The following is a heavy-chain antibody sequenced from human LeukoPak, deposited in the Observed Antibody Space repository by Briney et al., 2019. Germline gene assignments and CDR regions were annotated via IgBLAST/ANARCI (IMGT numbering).Heavy chain of an antibody. CDR1: GFTFSSYG. CDR2: ISYDGSNK. CDR3: AKDLYSGSYRSPINY. Sequence: GGSLRLSCAASGFTFSSYGMHWVRQAPGKGLEWVAVISYDGSNKYYADSVKGRFTISRDNSKNTLYLQMNSLSAEDTAVYYCAKDLYSGSYRSPINYWGQGTLVTVSS. J-gene: IGHJ4*02. D-gene: IGHD1-26*01. V-gene: IGHV3-30*18.